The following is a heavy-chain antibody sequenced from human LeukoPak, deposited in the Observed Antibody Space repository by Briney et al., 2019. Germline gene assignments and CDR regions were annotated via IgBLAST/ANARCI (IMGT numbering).Heavy chain of an antibody. CDR2: IWYDGSNK. Sequence: PGRSLRLSCVASGFIFSSYGMHWVRQAPGKGLEWVAVIWYDGSNKYYADSVKGRFTISRDNSKNTLYLQINNPRVEDTAVYYCAKRYYDFPLDYWGQGTLVTVSS. CDR3: AKRYYDFPLDY. CDR1: GFIFSSYG. V-gene: IGHV3-33*06. D-gene: IGHD3-3*01. J-gene: IGHJ4*02.